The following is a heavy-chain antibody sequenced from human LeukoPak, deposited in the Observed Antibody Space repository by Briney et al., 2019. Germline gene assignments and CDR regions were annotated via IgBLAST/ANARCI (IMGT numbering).Heavy chain of an antibody. J-gene: IGHJ4*02. V-gene: IGHV3-7*01. CDR2: IKEEGSEK. CDR1: GFTFSDYG. CDR3: SRDRLDF. Sequence: PGGSLRLSCAASGFTFSDYGMCWVRQAPGKGLEWVANIKEEGSEKYYVDSVKGRFTISRDNAKNSLYLQMNSLRAEDTADYYCSRDRLDFWGQGTLVTVSS.